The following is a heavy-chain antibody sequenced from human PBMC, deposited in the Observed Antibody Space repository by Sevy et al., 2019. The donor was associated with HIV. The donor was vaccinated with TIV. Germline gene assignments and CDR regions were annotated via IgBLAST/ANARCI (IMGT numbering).Heavy chain of an antibody. CDR2: IKSKTDGGTT. D-gene: IGHD3-22*01. V-gene: IGHV3-15*01. Sequence: GGSLRLSCAASGFTFSNAWMSWVRQAPGKGLEWVGRIKSKTDGGTTDYPAPVKGRFTIPRDDSKNTRYLQMNSLKTEDTAVYYCNTDVSSGYYYGYYYYGMDVWGQGTTVTVSS. CDR3: NTDVSSGYYYGYYYYGMDV. J-gene: IGHJ6*02. CDR1: GFTFSNAW.